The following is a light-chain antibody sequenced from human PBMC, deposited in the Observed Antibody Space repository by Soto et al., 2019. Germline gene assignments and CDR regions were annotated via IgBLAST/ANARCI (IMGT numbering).Light chain of an antibody. V-gene: IGKV3-15*01. Sequence: IVLTQSPVTLSVSPGERVTLSCRTSQDISSNLAWYQQKPGKAPRLLIYGASTRAAGIPARFSGSGSGTDFTLTISSLQSEDFAVYYCQQYHAWPFTFEGGTTMEIK. J-gene: IGKJ4*01. CDR2: GAS. CDR1: QDISSN. CDR3: QQYHAWPFT.